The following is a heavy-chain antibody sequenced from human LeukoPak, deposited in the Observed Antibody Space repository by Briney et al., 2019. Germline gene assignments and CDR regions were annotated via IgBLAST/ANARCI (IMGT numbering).Heavy chain of an antibody. Sequence: ASVKVSCKASGYTFTSYAMHWVRQAPGQGLEWMGWINAGNGNTKYSQKLQGRVTITRDTSASTAYMELSSLRSEDTAVYYCARVHSDGYYDISYFQHWGQGTLVTVSS. V-gene: IGHV1-3*01. CDR3: ARVHSDGYYDISYFQH. D-gene: IGHD3-9*01. CDR2: INAGNGNT. J-gene: IGHJ1*01. CDR1: GYTFTSYA.